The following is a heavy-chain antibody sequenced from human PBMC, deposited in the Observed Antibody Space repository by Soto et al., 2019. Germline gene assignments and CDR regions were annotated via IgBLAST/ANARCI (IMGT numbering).Heavy chain of an antibody. D-gene: IGHD2-2*01. J-gene: IGHJ5*02. CDR2: IIPIFGTA. CDR3: ARGGDIVVVPAAQDWFDP. V-gene: IGHV1-69*01. CDR1: GGTFSSYA. Sequence: QVQLVQSGAEVKKPGSSVKVSCKASGGTFSSYAISWVRQAPGQGLEWMGGIIPIFGTANYAQKFQGSVTITADDSTSTAYMELSSLRSEDTAVYYCARGGDIVVVPAAQDWFDPWGQGTLVTVSS.